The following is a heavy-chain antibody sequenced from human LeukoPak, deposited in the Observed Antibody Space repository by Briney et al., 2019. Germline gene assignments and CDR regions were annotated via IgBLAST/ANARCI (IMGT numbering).Heavy chain of an antibody. CDR3: ARDNYGDYARRFDY. D-gene: IGHD4-17*01. V-gene: IGHV3-30*04. CDR2: ISYDGSNK. CDR1: GFTFSSYA. Sequence: GGSLRLSCAASGFTFSSYAMHWVRQAPGKGLEWVAVISYDGSNKYYADSVKGRFTISRDNSKNTLYLQMNSLRAEDTAVYYCARDNYGDYARRFDYWGQGTLVTVSS. J-gene: IGHJ4*02.